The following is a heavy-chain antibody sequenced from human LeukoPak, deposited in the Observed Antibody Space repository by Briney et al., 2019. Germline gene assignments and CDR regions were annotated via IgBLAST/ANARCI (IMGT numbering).Heavy chain of an antibody. V-gene: IGHV1-69*04. CDR1: GGTFSSYA. D-gene: IGHD5-12*01. CDR2: IIPILGIA. J-gene: IGHJ4*02. Sequence: ASVKVSCKASGGTFSSYAISRVRQAPGQGLEWMGRIIPILGIANYAQKFQGRVTITADKSTSTAYMELSSLRSEDTAVYYCARLDGYSGYDSSDYWGQGTLVTVSS. CDR3: ARLDGYSGYDSSDY.